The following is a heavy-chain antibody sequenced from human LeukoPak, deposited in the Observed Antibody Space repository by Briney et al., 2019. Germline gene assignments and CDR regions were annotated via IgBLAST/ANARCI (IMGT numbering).Heavy chain of an antibody. Sequence: PGGSLRLSCAVSGFTFSDHYMDWVRQAPGKGLEWVGPSRNRAKSYTTDYAASVKGRFTISRDDSKSTLYLQMNSLETEDTAVYYCSRDATGDHWGQGTLVSVSS. CDR1: GFTFSDHY. V-gene: IGHV3-72*01. CDR3: SRDATGDH. J-gene: IGHJ4*02. CDR2: SRNRAKSYTT.